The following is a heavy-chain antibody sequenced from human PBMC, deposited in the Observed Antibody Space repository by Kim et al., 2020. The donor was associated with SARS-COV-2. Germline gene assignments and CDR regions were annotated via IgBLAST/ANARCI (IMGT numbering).Heavy chain of an antibody. CDR2: ISSSSSYI. CDR1: GFTFSSYS. V-gene: IGHV3-21*01. J-gene: IGHJ5*02. CDR3: ARDGSSTSWGNWFDP. D-gene: IGHD2-2*01. Sequence: GGSLRLSCAASGFTFSSYSMNWVRQAPGKGLEWVSSISSSSSYIYYADSVKGRFTISRDNAKNSLYLQMNSLRAEDTAVYYCARDGSSTSWGNWFDPWGQGTLLSVPS.